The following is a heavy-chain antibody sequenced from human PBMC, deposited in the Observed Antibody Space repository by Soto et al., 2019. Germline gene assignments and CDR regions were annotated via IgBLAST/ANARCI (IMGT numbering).Heavy chain of an antibody. CDR2: IYSGGST. D-gene: IGHD3-16*01. V-gene: IGHV3-66*01. Sequence: PGGSLRLSCAASGFTVSSNYMSWVRQAPGKGLEWVSVIYSGGSTYYADSVKGRFTISRDNSKNTLYLQMNSLRAEDTAIYYCTRGKDYPVHYYALDVWGQGTTVTVSS. CDR3: TRGKDYPVHYYALDV. CDR1: GFTVSSNY. J-gene: IGHJ6*02.